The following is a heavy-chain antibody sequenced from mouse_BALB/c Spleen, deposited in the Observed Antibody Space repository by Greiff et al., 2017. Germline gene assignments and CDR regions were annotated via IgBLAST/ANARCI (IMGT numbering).Heavy chain of an antibody. V-gene: IGHV1-5*01. CDR3: TRGGTVVAKVGFAY. D-gene: IGHD1-1*01. Sequence: VQLQQSGPELVRPGASVKMSCKASGYTFTSYWMHWVKQRPGQGLEWIGAIYPGNSDTSYNQKFKGKAKLTAVTSTSTAYMELSSLTNEDSAVYYCTRGGTVVAKVGFAYWGQGTLVTVSA. CDR2: IYPGNSDT. J-gene: IGHJ3*01. CDR1: GYTFTSYW.